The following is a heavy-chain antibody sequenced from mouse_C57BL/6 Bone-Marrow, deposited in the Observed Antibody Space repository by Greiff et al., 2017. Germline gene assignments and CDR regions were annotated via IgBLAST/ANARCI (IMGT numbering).Heavy chain of an antibody. Sequence: EVQLQQSGPELVKPGASVKIPCKASGYTFTDYNMDWVKQSHGKSLEWIGDINPNNGGTIYNQKFKGKATLTVDKSSSTAYMELRSLTSEDTAVYYCARTDYYYGSSYVSYAMDYGGQGTSVTVSS. V-gene: IGHV1-18*01. J-gene: IGHJ4*01. D-gene: IGHD1-1*01. CDR3: ARTDYYYGSSYVSYAMDY. CDR2: INPNNGGT. CDR1: GYTFTDYN.